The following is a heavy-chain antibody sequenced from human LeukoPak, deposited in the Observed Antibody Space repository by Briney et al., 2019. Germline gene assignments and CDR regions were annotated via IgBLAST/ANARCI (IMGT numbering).Heavy chain of an antibody. J-gene: IGHJ4*02. D-gene: IGHD5-18*01. CDR3: ARDHAYSYGFSYYFHS. V-gene: IGHV3-66*01. Sequence: PGGSLRLSCAASGFIVSSSYMSWVRQAPGKGLEWVSVIYSGGNTFYSDSVKGRFTISRDNSKNMLYLQINSLRPQDTAVYYCARDHAYSYGFSYYFHSWGQGTLVTVSS. CDR2: IYSGGNT. CDR1: GFIVSSSY.